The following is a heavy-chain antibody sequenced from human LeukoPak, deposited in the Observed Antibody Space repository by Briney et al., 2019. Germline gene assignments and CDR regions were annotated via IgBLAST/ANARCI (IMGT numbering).Heavy chain of an antibody. Sequence: GGSPRLSCAASGFTFSSYWMSWVRQAPGKGLEWVANIKQDGSEKYYVDSVKGRFTISRDNAKNSLYLQMNSLRAEDTAVYYCARDEQPDIVVVPAAIGYWGQGTLVTVSS. CDR2: IKQDGSEK. J-gene: IGHJ4*02. D-gene: IGHD2-2*01. CDR1: GFTFSSYW. V-gene: IGHV3-7*01. CDR3: ARDEQPDIVVVPAAIGY.